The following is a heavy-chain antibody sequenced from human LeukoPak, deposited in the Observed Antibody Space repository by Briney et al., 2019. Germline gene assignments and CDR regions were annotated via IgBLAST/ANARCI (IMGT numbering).Heavy chain of an antibody. CDR1: GFTFSSYG. V-gene: IGHV3-33*08. CDR3: ARDQPGYSSGWYGY. D-gene: IGHD6-19*01. Sequence: VGSLRLSCAASGFTFSSYGMHWVRQAPGKGLEWVAVMWYDGSNKYYADSVEGRFTISRDISKNTLFLQMNSLRAEDTAVYYCARDQPGYSSGWYGYWGQGTLVTVSS. CDR2: MWYDGSNK. J-gene: IGHJ4*02.